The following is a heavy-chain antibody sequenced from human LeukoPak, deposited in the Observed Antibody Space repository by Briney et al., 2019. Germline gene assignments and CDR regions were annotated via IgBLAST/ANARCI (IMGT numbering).Heavy chain of an antibody. J-gene: IGHJ4*02. V-gene: IGHV1-69*13. Sequence: SVKVSFKASGGTFSSYAISWVRQAPGQGLEWMGGIIPIFGTANYAQKFQGRVTITADESTSTAYMELSSLRSEDTAVYYCARGGVNYYDSSGYYQDYWGQGTLVTVSS. CDR2: IIPIFGTA. CDR1: GGTFSSYA. D-gene: IGHD3-22*01. CDR3: ARGGVNYYDSSGYYQDY.